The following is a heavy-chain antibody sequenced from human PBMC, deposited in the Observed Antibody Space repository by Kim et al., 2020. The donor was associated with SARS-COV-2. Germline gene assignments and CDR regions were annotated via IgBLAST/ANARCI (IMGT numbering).Heavy chain of an antibody. CDR3: ASFDPGAAQYYYDSSGYRDAFDI. J-gene: IGHJ3*02. Sequence: SETLSLTRAVYGGSFSGYYWSWIRQPPGKGLEWIGEINHSGSTNYNPSLKSRVTISVDTSKNQFSLKLSSVTAADTAVYYCASFDPGAAQYYYDSSGYRDAFDIWGQGTMVTVSS. V-gene: IGHV4-34*01. D-gene: IGHD3-22*01. CDR2: INHSGST. CDR1: GGSFSGYY.